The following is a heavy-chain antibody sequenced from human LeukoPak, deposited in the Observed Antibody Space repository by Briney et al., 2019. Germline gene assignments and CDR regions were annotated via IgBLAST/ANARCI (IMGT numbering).Heavy chain of an antibody. CDR3: ARQTYGRAGAFDI. Sequence: SETLSPTCTVSGGSISSSSYYWGWIRQPPGKGREWIGSIYYSGSTYYNPSLKSRVTISVDTSKNQFSLKLSSVTAADTAVYYCARQTYGRAGAFDIWGQGTMVTVSS. CDR1: GGSISSSSYY. CDR2: IYYSGST. V-gene: IGHV4-39*01. J-gene: IGHJ3*02. D-gene: IGHD4-17*01.